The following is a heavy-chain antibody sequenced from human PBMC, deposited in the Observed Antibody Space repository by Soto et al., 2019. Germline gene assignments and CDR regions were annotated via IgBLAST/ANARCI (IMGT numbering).Heavy chain of an antibody. D-gene: IGHD3-9*01. V-gene: IGHV3-48*01. CDR2: AGTSRKYI. CDR3: AKWPITSLPGYAPFDW. J-gene: IGHJ4*02. Sequence: EVQLVESGGGLIQPGGSLRLSCAASGYTLSDYSMNWVRQAPGKGLEWISYAGTSRKYIFYSDSVRGRFTISRDDAKNSLYLQMNSLRVEDTAVYYCAKWPITSLPGYAPFDWWGQGTRVTVSS. CDR1: GYTLSDYS.